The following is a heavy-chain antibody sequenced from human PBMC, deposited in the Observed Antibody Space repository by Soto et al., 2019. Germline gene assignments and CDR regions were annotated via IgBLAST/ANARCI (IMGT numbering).Heavy chain of an antibody. D-gene: IGHD6-19*01. CDR3: ATITVACTPYYYMGV. Sequence: QLQLQESGPGLVKPSETLSLTCTVSGGSISSSSYYWGWIRQPPGKGLEWIGNMYYSGSTYYNPSLKSRVTMSLDTSKNQFSLKLRSVTAADTAVYYCATITVACTPYYYMGVWGKGTTVTVSS. CDR2: MYYSGST. J-gene: IGHJ6*03. V-gene: IGHV4-39*01. CDR1: GGSISSSSYY.